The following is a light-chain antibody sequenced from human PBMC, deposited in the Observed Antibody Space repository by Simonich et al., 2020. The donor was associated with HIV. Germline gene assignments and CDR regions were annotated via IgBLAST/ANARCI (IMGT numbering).Light chain of an antibody. J-gene: IGKJ1*01. V-gene: IGKV4-1*01. Sequence: DIVMTQSPDSLAVFLGERATINCKSRHSVLYSSNNKNYLAWYQQKPGQPPKLLIYWASTRESGVPDRFSGSGSGTDFTLTISSLQAEDVAVYYCQQYYSTPRTFGQGTKVEIK. CDR2: WAS. CDR1: HSVLYSSNNKNY. CDR3: QQYYSTPRT.